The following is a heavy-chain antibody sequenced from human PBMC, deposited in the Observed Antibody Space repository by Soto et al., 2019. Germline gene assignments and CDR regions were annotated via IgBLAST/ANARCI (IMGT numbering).Heavy chain of an antibody. CDR3: ARGGAARHLDS. CDR1: GYPLTNFA. V-gene: IGHV1-18*01. J-gene: IGHJ5*01. CDR2: VSANNGFT. D-gene: IGHD6-6*01. Sequence: XSVKVSCKTSGYPLTNFALSWVRQAPGQGLEWIGFVSANNGFTHFAQKFQCRVSVKTDTSTSTVYLDLRSLSSDDTAVYYCARGGAARHLDSCGQRTPVTVSS.